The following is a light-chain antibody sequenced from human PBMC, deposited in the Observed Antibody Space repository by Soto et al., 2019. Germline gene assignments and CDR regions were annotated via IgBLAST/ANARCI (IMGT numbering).Light chain of an antibody. CDR3: MQSQQSPPT. J-gene: IGKJ1*01. CDR1: QSLLQSNGYNY. Sequence: DIVMTQSPLSLPVTPGEPASISCSSSQSLLQSNGYNYLDWYLQKPGQSPQLLIYFGSYRASGVPDRFIGSGLGTYFTLKIRRVEAEDVGVYYCMQSQQSPPTFGQGTKVEI. V-gene: IGKV2-28*01. CDR2: FGS.